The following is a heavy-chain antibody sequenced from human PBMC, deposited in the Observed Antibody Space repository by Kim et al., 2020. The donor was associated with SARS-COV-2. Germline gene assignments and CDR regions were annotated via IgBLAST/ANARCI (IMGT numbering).Heavy chain of an antibody. J-gene: IGHJ4*02. V-gene: IGHV3-48*02. CDR2: ISSSSSTI. Sequence: GGSLRLSCAASGFTFSSYSMNWVRQAPGKGLEWVSYISSSSSTIYYADSVKGRFTISRDNAKNSLYLQMNSLRDEDTAVYYCARVSITMVRGVRAFDYWGQGTLVTVSS. D-gene: IGHD3-10*01. CDR1: GFTFSSYS. CDR3: ARVSITMVRGVRAFDY.